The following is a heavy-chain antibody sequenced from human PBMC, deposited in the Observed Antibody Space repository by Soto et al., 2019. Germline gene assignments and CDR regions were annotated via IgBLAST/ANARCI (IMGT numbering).Heavy chain of an antibody. CDR3: ERLHCSSTSCNGRSFDI. CDR2: IYPGDSDT. CDR1: GYSFTSYW. D-gene: IGHD2-2*01. V-gene: IGHV5-51*01. J-gene: IGHJ3*02. Sequence: PGESLKISCKGSGYSFTSYWISWVRQMPGKGLEWMGRIYPGDSDTSYSPSFQGQVTISADKSISTAYLQWSSLKASDTAMYCCERLHCSSTSCNGRSFDIWGQGTMVTVSS.